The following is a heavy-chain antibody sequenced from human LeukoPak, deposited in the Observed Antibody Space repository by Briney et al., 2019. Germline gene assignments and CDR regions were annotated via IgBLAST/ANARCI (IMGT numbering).Heavy chain of an antibody. V-gene: IGHV1-2*02. J-gene: IGHJ4*02. Sequence: GASVKVSCKASGYTFTAYYMHWVQQAPGHGLEWMGWINPNSRVTNYAQKFQGRVTMTRDTSISTAYMELNRLRSDDTAVYYCASGTLDSFDSWGQGTLVTVSS. CDR1: GYTFTAYY. CDR2: INPNSRVT. CDR3: ASGTLDSFDS.